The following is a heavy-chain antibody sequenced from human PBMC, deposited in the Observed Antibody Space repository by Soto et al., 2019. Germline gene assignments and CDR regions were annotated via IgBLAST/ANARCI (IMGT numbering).Heavy chain of an antibody. CDR2: ISGSGGST. CDR3: AKPPVAVAYYYYGMDV. V-gene: IGHV3-23*01. CDR1: GFTFSSYA. J-gene: IGHJ6*02. Sequence: EVQLLESGGGLVQPGGSLRLSCAASGFTFSSYAMSWVRQAPGKGLEWVSAISGSGGSTYYADSVKGRFTISRDNCKNTLYLQMNSLRAEDTAVYYCAKPPVAVAYYYYGMDVWGQGTTVTVSS. D-gene: IGHD2-15*01.